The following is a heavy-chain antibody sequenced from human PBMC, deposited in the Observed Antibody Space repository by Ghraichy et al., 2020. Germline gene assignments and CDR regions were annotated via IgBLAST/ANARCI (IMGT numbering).Heavy chain of an antibody. CDR3: AKVPVSGPVYYFDY. Sequence: LSLTCAASGFTFSICAMSWVRQAPGKGLEWVSGITGGGGGPYYADSVNGRFTISRDNSKNTVYLQMSSLRAADTAVYYCAKVPVSGPVYYFDYWGQGTLVTVSS. D-gene: IGHD2/OR15-2a*01. CDR1: GFTFSICA. J-gene: IGHJ4*02. V-gene: IGHV3-23*01. CDR2: ITGGGGGP.